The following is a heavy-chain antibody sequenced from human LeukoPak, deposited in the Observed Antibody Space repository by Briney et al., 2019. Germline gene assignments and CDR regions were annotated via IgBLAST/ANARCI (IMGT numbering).Heavy chain of an antibody. V-gene: IGHV4-31*03. J-gene: IGHJ3*02. D-gene: IGHD3-3*01. CDR3: ARDSRTIFGDLGAFDI. CDR1: GGSISSGGYY. Sequence: SETLSLTCTVSGGSISSGGYYWSWIRQHPGKGLEWIVYIYYSGSTYYNPSLKSRVTISVDTSRNQFSLKLSSVTAADTVVYYCARDSRTIFGDLGAFDIWGQGTMVTVSS. CDR2: IYYSGST.